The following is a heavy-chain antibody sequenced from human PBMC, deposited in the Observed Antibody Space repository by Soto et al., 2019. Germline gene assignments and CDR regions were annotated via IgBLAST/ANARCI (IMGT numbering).Heavy chain of an antibody. CDR1: GYTFSIYA. CDR3: ARDTGDGTFDF. V-gene: IGHV3-23*01. Sequence: GGSLRLPCAASGYTFSIYAMSWVRQVPGKGLEWVSTISGSGSGGATYYPYYADSVKGRFTISRDSSKNTVSLEMNSLRAEDTAVYYCARDTGDGTFDFWGQGTRVTVSS. CDR2: ISGSGSGGATYYP. J-gene: IGHJ4*02. D-gene: IGHD7-27*01.